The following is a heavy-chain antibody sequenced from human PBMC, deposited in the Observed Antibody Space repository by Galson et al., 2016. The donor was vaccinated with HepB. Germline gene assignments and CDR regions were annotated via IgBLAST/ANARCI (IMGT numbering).Heavy chain of an antibody. V-gene: IGHV7-4-1*01. Sequence: SVKVSCKASGYTFTNYPMNWVRQAPGQGLEWMGWINTNTGNPTYAQGFTGRFVFSLDTSVNTAYLQIDSLKAEDTAGYYCARSDGHNHYYGSGSYSYWGQGTLITVSS. D-gene: IGHD3-10*01. CDR2: INTNTGNP. CDR1: GYTFTNYP. CDR3: ARSDGHNHYYGSGSYSY. J-gene: IGHJ4*02.